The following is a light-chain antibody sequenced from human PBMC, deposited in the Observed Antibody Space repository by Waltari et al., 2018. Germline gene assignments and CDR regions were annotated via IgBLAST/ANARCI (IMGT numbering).Light chain of an antibody. CDR3: QQAYSLPRT. CDR2: AAS. V-gene: IGKV1-12*01. J-gene: IGKJ1*01. CDR1: QGFSSW. Sequence: DIPMNQSPSSLSASVGDRLTITCRTSQGFSSWLAWYQQKPGKAPKLLIYAASTLQSGVPSRFSGSGSGTHFTLTISSLQPEDIATYYCQQAYSLPRTFGQGTTVEIK.